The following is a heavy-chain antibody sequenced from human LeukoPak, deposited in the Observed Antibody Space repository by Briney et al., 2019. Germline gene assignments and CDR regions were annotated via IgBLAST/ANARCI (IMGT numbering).Heavy chain of an antibody. J-gene: IGHJ4*02. CDR3: AKARRDREYFDY. CDR1: GFTFKVYY. V-gene: IGHV3-11*06. Sequence: GGSLRLSCAASGFTFKVYYMSWIRQAPGQGLEWVSYIGSASTYTNYADSVKGRFTISRDNSKNTLYLQMNSLRAEDTAVYYCAKARRDREYFDYWGQGTLVTVSS. D-gene: IGHD1-14*01. CDR2: IGSASTYT.